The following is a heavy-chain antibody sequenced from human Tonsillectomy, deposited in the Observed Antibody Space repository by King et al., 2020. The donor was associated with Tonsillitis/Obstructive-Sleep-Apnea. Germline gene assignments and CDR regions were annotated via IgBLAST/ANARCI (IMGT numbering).Heavy chain of an antibody. CDR2: IYYSGST. Sequence: VQLQESGPGLVKPSETLSLTCTVSGGSISSYYWSWIRQPPGKGLEWIGYIYYSGSTNYNPSLKSRVTISVDTSKNQFSLKLSSVTAADTGVYYCARGRWESSSWYTRGGNYYYMDVWGKGTTVTVSS. V-gene: IGHV4-59*01. J-gene: IGHJ6*03. CDR3: ARGRWESSSWYTRGGNYYYMDV. D-gene: IGHD6-13*01. CDR1: GGSISSYY.